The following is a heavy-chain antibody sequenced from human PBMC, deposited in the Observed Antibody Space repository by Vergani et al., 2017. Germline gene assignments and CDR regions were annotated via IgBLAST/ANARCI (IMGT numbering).Heavy chain of an antibody. CDR2: IYYSGST. Sequence: QVQLQESGPGLVKPSQTLSLTCTVSCGSISSGGYYWSWIRQHPGKGLEWIGYIYYSGSTYYNPSLKSRVTISVDTSKNQFSLKLSSVTAADTAVYYCARDSRYGSGSYFYFDYWGQGTLVTVSS. D-gene: IGHD3-10*01. CDR1: CGSISSGGYY. J-gene: IGHJ4*02. V-gene: IGHV4-31*03. CDR3: ARDSRYGSGSYFYFDY.